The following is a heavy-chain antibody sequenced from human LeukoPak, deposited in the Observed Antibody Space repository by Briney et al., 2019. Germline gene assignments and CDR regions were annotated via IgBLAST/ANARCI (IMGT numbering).Heavy chain of an antibody. J-gene: IGHJ5*02. V-gene: IGHV4-39*01. CDR2: IYPSGST. CDR1: GGSISSSSYY. CDR3: ARRPRAGWFDP. Sequence: PSETLSLTCTVSGGSISSSSYYWGWIRQPPGKGLEWIGSIYPSGSTIYNPSLKSRVTISLDTSKNQFSLKLSSVTAADTAVYYCARRPRAGWFDPWGQGTLVTVSS.